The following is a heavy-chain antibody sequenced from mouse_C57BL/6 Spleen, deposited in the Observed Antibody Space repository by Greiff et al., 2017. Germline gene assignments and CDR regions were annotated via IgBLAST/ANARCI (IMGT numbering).Heavy chain of an antibody. V-gene: IGHV5-4*01. CDR3: AREGNWEYDFDY. D-gene: IGHD4-1*01. Sequence: DVKLVESGGGLVKPGGSLKLSCAASGFTFSSYAMSWVRQTPEQRLEWVATISDGGSYTYYPANVKGRFTISRDNAKNNLYLQMSHLKSEDTAMYYCAREGNWEYDFDYWGQGTTLTVSS. CDR2: ISDGGSYT. J-gene: IGHJ2*01. CDR1: GFTFSSYA.